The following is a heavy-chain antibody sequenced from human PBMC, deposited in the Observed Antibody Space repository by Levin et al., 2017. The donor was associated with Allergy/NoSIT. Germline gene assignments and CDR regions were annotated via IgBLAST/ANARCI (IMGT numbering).Heavy chain of an antibody. CDR2: ITSDGGNK. J-gene: IGHJ4*02. V-gene: IGHV3-30*18. CDR3: AKGGDFDS. CDR1: GFTFRTYG. Sequence: GESLKISCAASGFTFRTYGTQWVRQAPGKGLEWVALITSDGGNKYYAASVKGRFTISRDNSKNALYLQMNSLSADDTAIYYCAKGGDFDSWGQGTLVTVSS.